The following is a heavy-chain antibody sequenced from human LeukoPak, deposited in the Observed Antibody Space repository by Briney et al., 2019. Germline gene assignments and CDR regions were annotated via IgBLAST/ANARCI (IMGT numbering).Heavy chain of an antibody. V-gene: IGHV3-23*01. D-gene: IGHD3-22*01. CDR1: GFSFRTYA. J-gene: IGHJ4*02. Sequence: GGSLRLSCAASGFSFRTYAMTWVRQAPGKGLEWVSSISGSGATTYNADPLKGRFTISRDNTENTLYLQMNSLRAEDTAVYYCVKESTSSGYYYAPDYWGQGTLVTVS. CDR3: VKESTSSGYYYAPDY. CDR2: ISGSGATT.